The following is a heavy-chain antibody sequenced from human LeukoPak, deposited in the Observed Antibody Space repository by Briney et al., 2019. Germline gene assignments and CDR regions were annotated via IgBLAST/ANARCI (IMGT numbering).Heavy chain of an antibody. CDR2: INPNSGGT. CDR3: ARDLFYCSSTSCSNYYYGMDV. D-gene: IGHD2-2*01. CDR1: EYTFTGYY. J-gene: IGHJ6*02. Sequence: ASVKVDCKTSEYTFTGYYMHWVRQAPGQKLEWMGWINPNSGGTNYTQKFQGRVTMTRDTSISTAYMELSRLRSGDTAVYYCARDLFYCSSTSCSNYYYGMDVWGQGTTVTVSS. V-gene: IGHV1-2*02.